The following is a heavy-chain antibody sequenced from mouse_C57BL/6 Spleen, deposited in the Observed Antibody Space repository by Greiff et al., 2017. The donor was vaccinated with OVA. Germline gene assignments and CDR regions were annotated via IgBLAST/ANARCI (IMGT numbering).Heavy chain of an antibody. D-gene: IGHD1-1*01. V-gene: IGHV5-16*01. CDR3: AREDYGSSPWYFDV. Sequence: DVKLVESEGGLVQPGSSMKLSCTASGFTFSDYYMAWVRQVPEKGLEWVANINYDGSSTYYLDSLKSRFIISRDNAKNILYLQMSSLKSEDTATYYCAREDYGSSPWYFDVWGTGTTVTVSS. CDR2: INYDGSST. J-gene: IGHJ1*03. CDR1: GFTFSDYY.